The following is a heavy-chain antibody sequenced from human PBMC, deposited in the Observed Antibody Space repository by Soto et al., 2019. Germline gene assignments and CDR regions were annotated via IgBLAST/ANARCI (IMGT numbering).Heavy chain of an antibody. Sequence: VQLLESGGGLVQPGGSLRLSCAAAGFTFSNYAMSWVRQAPGKGREWVSGMSNSGSSTYYSDSVRGRLIISRDNSKNTLYLQMNSLSPEDTAVYYCAKAYFDILAGYFGDYWGQGTLFCVSS. CDR2: MSNSGSST. CDR1: GFTFSNYA. V-gene: IGHV3-23*01. J-gene: IGHJ4*02. D-gene: IGHD3-9*01. CDR3: AKAYFDILAGYFGDY.